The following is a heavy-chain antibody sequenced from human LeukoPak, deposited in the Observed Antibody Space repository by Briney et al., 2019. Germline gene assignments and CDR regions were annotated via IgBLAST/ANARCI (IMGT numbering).Heavy chain of an antibody. CDR1: GYTFTGYY. V-gene: IGHV1-18*04. CDR2: ISAYNGNT. D-gene: IGHD5-18*01. CDR3: ARGGGRPGDTAMVPAHYYYYMDV. Sequence: ASVKVSCKASGYTFTGYYMHWVRQAPGQGLEWMGWISAYNGNTNYAQKLQGRVTMTTDTSTSTAYMELRSLRSDDTAVYYCARGGGRPGDTAMVPAHYYYYMDVWGKGTTVTVSS. J-gene: IGHJ6*03.